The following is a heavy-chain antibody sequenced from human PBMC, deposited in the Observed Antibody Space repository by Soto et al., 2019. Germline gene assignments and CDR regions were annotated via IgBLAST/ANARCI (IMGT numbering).Heavy chain of an antibody. CDR3: AAQGGVESRYFYALFA. CDR1: AGSVTSDPYY. CDR2: IYYTGST. J-gene: IGHJ5*02. D-gene: IGHD2-15*01. V-gene: IGHV4-31*03. Sequence: QVQLQQSGPGLVKPSETLSLTCTVPAGSVTSDPYYWTWVRRRPGKGLEWIGYIYYTGSTYYSPSLRSRVSISRDTSKNQFSLRLTSVTAADTAVYYCAAQGGVESRYFYALFAWGQGTLVTVSS.